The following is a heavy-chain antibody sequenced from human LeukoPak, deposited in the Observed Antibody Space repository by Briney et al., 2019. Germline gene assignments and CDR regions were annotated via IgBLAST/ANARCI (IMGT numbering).Heavy chain of an antibody. V-gene: IGHV3-74*01. CDR3: ARDGVEFYNWFDP. J-gene: IGHJ5*02. Sequence: SGGSLRLSCAASGFSFSNYWMHWVRQAPGKGLVWVSRINSDGSSTTYADSVRGRFTISRDNAKNTLYLQINSLRAEDTAVYYCARDGVEFYNWFDPWGQGTLVTVSS. D-gene: IGHD2-21*01. CDR2: INSDGSST. CDR1: GFSFSNYW.